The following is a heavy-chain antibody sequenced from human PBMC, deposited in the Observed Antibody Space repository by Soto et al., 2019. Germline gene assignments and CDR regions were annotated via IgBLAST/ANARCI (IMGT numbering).Heavy chain of an antibody. Sequence: QVQLVESGGGVVQPGRSLRLSCAASGFTFSNYGMQWVRQGTGKGLEWLAVISYDGSKKYYGDSVKGRFTISRENYKNTVYLQMNSLREEDTAVYYCAKDGSSGWHVDTWGQGTLVTVSS. D-gene: IGHD6-19*01. CDR1: GFTFSNYG. J-gene: IGHJ5*02. V-gene: IGHV3-30*18. CDR2: ISYDGSKK. CDR3: AKDGSSGWHVDT.